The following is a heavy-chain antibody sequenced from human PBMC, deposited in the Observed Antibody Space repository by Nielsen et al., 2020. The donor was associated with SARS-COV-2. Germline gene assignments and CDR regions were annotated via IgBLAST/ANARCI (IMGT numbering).Heavy chain of an antibody. V-gene: IGHV4-59*04. D-gene: IGHD4-11*01. CDR1: GGSISSYY. CDR2: IYYSGST. J-gene: IGHJ4*02. CDR3: ARLGPIFDY. Sequence: SETLSLTCTVSGGSISSYYWSWIRQPPGKGLEWIGYIYYSGSTYYNPSLKSRVTISVDTSKNQFSLKLSSVTAADTAVYYCARLGPIFDYWGQGTLVTVSS.